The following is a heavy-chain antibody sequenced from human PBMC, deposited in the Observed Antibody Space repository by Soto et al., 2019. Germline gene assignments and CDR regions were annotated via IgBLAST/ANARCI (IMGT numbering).Heavy chain of an antibody. CDR3: ARDNLRLGLDY. V-gene: IGHV4-31*03. J-gene: IGHJ4*02. CDR1: GGSISSGGYY. CDR2: IYYSGST. Sequence: QVQLQESGPGLVKPSQTLSLTCTVSGGSISSGGYYWSWIRQHPGKGLEWIGCIYYSGSTDYNASLKSRVTISLDTSKNHFSLNLTSVTAADTAVYYCARDNLRLGLDYWGQGTLVSVSS. D-gene: IGHD3-16*01.